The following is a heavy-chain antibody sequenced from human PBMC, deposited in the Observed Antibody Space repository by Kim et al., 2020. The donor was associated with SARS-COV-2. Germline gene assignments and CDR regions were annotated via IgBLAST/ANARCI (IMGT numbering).Heavy chain of an antibody. Sequence: GGSLRLSCAASGFTFNNFGFHWVRQAPGKGLEWVAVISYEGSKTYYADSLKGRFTISRDNSKNTLYLQLTNLTPEDTAVYYCAKPSVIFWFGQFRNDAFDTWGQGTLVTVSS. J-gene: IGHJ3*02. CDR1: GFTFNNFG. CDR3: AKPSVIFWFGQFRNDAFDT. V-gene: IGHV3-30*18. D-gene: IGHD3-10*01. CDR2: ISYEGSKT.